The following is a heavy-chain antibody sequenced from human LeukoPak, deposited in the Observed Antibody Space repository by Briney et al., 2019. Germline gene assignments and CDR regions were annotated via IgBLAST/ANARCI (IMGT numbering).Heavy chain of an antibody. CDR1: GESLNYYY. D-gene: IGHD5-24*01. CDR3: ASGAWATRLHS. Sequence: RTSATLSLTCAVYGESLNYYYWSWIRQSPEKGLEWIGEVFDGKTTNYNPSLKSRVTISAVTSSNQFSLNLKSVTAADTAVYYCASGAWATRLHSWAQGTLVIVSS. CDR2: VFDGKTT. J-gene: IGHJ4*02. V-gene: IGHV4-34*12.